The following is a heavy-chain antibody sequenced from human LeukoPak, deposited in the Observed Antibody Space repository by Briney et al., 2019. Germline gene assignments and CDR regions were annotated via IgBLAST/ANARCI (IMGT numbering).Heavy chain of an antibody. J-gene: IGHJ4*02. D-gene: IGHD5-18*01. Sequence: GGSLRLSCAASGFTFDDYAMHWVRQAPGKGLEWVSGISWNSGSIGYADSVKGRFTISRDNAKNSLYLQMNSLRAEDTALYYCVRYSYGHGYFDYWGQGTLVTVCS. V-gene: IGHV3-9*01. CDR1: GFTFDDYA. CDR2: ISWNSGSI. CDR3: VRYSYGHGYFDY.